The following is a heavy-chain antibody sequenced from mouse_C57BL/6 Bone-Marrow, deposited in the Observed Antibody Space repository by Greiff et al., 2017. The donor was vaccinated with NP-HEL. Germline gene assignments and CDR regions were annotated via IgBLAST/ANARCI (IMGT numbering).Heavy chain of an antibody. CDR2: IYPGNGDT. D-gene: IGHD2-3*01. CDR1: GYAFSSSW. Sequence: VQLQQSGPELVKPGASVKISCKASGYAFSSSWMNWVKQRPGKGLEWIGRIYPGNGDTSYNQKFKGKATLTVDKSSSTAYMQLSSLTSEDSAVYFCARVDGYYGSFAYWGQGTLVTVSA. CDR3: ARVDGYYGSFAY. V-gene: IGHV1-82*01. J-gene: IGHJ3*01.